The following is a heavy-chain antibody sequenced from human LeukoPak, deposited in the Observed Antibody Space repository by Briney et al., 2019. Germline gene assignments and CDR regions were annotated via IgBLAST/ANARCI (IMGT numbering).Heavy chain of an antibody. V-gene: IGHV3-66*01. J-gene: IGHJ4*02. CDR3: ARTVADENSGSEGVDYFDF. CDR2: IYSSGKT. CDR1: GLSVNSNY. D-gene: IGHD3-10*01. Sequence: PGGSLRLSCAASGLSVNSNYMSWVRQAPGKGLEWVSIIYSSGKTYYADSVKGRFTISRDNSKDTLYLQMNSLRAEDTAVYYCARTVADENSGSEGVDYFDFWGQGTLVTVSS.